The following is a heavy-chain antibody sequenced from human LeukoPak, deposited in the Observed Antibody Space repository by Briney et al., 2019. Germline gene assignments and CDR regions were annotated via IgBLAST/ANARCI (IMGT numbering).Heavy chain of an antibody. V-gene: IGHV3-30*03. J-gene: IGHJ5*02. CDR1: GFTFSRYA. CDR3: ARGTSIAAADP. CDR2: ISYDGSNK. Sequence: PGGSLRLSCAASGFTFSRYAMHWVRQAPGKGLEWVAVISYDGSNKYYADSVKGRFTISRDNSKNTLYLHMNSLRAEDTAVYYCARGTSIAAADPWGQGTLVTVSS. D-gene: IGHD6-13*01.